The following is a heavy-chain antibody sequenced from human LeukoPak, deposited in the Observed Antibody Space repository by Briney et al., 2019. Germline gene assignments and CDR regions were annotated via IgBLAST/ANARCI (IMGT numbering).Heavy chain of an antibody. D-gene: IGHD3-16*02. J-gene: IGHJ4*02. CDR1: GYTFTSYG. V-gene: IGHV1-18*04. CDR2: ISPYNGNT. CDR3: ARDQYDYVWGSYRPYFDY. Sequence: ASVKVSCKASGYTFTSYGISWVRQAPGQGLEWVGSISPYNGNTNYAERLQGRVIMTTDTSTRTAYMELRSLRSDDTAVFYCARDQYDYVWGSYRPYFDYWGQGTLVTVSS.